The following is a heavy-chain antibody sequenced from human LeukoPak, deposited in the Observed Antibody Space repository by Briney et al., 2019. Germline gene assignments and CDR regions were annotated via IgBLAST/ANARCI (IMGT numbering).Heavy chain of an antibody. CDR2: IYYSGST. Sequence: SETLSLTCTVSGGSISSYYWSWIRQPPGKGLEWIGYIYYSGSTNYNPSLKSRVTISVDTSKNQFSLKLSSVTAADTAVYYCARSNWNGRFDYWGQGTLVTVSS. V-gene: IGHV4-59*01. CDR3: ARSNWNGRFDY. CDR1: GGSISSYY. D-gene: IGHD1-1*01. J-gene: IGHJ4*02.